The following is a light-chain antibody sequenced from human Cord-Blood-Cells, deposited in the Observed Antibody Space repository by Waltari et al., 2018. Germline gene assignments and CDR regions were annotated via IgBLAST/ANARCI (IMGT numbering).Light chain of an antibody. V-gene: IGKV1-33*01. CDR3: RQYDNLPFT. J-gene: IGKJ3*01. CDR2: DAS. Sequence: DIQMTQSPSSLSASVGDRVTITCQASQDISNYLNWYQQKPGKAPKRLIYDASNLETGVPSRFSGSGSGTDCTFTISSLRPEDIATYYCRQYDNLPFTFGPGTKVDIK. CDR1: QDISNY.